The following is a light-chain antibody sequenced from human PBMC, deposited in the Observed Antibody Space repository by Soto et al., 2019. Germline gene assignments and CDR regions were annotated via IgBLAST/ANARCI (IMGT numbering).Light chain of an antibody. CDR2: GAS. CDR3: QQYGSSPWT. J-gene: IGKJ1*01. V-gene: IGKV3-20*01. Sequence: EIVLTQSPCTLSLSPGERATLSCRASQSVSSSYLAWYQQKPGQAPRLLIYGASIRATGIPDRFSGSGSGTDFTLTISRLEPEDFAVYYCQQYGSSPWTFGQGTKVEIK. CDR1: QSVSSSY.